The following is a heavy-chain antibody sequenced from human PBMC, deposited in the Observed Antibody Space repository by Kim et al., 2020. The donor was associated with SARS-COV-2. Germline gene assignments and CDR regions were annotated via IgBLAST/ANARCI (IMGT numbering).Heavy chain of an antibody. D-gene: IGHD3-22*01. CDR1: GGSISSYY. V-gene: IGHV4-59*01. CDR2: IYYSGST. Sequence: SETLYLTCTVSGGSISSYYWSWIRQPPGKGLEWLGYIYYSGSTSYNPSLKSRVTISLDTSGNQFSLKLSSVTAADTAVYYCAREGYYDSSGYYHHDAFDIWGQGTVVTVSS. CDR3: AREGYYDSSGYYHHDAFDI. J-gene: IGHJ3*02.